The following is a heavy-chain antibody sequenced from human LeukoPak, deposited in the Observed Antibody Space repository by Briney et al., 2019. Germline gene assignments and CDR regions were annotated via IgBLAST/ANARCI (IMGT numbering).Heavy chain of an antibody. D-gene: IGHD3-3*02. V-gene: IGHV1-2*02. CDR3: ARVRLADDQAWAY. Sequence: ASVKLSCKASGYTFSDFYIHWVRQAPGQGLEYVGWITPKSGDTYSPQRFQGRVTMTRDASISTAYMELSSLRSDDTAVYFRARVRLADDQAWAYWGQGTLVTVSS. CDR1: GYTFSDFY. J-gene: IGHJ4*02. CDR2: ITPKSGDT.